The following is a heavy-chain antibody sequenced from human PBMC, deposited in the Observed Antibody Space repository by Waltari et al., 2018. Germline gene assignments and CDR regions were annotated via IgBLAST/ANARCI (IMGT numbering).Heavy chain of an antibody. J-gene: IGHJ4*02. D-gene: IGHD6-13*01. V-gene: IGHV4-38-2*01. CDR2: IYHSGST. CDR1: GYSISSGYY. Sequence: QVQLQESGPGLVKPSETLSLTCAVSGYSISSGYYWGWIRQPPGKGLEWIGSIYHSGSTDYNPSLKSRVTISVDTSKNQFSLKLSSVTAADTAVYYCVRLDIAAYFDYWGQGTLVTVSS. CDR3: VRLDIAAYFDY.